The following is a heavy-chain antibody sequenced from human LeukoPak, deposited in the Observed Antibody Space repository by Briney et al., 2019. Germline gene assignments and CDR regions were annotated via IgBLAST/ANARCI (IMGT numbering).Heavy chain of an antibody. CDR1: GGFFSGYY. V-gene: IGHV4-34*01. CDR2: INHSGST. D-gene: IGHD6-13*01. CDR3: ARGRAAAGLNPLLDY. J-gene: IGHJ4*02. Sequence: SETLSLTCAVYGGFFSGYYWSWIRRPPGKGLEWIGEINHSGSTNYNPSLKSRVTISVDTSKNQFSLKLSSVTAADTAVYYCARGRAAAGLNPLLDYWGQGTLVTVSS.